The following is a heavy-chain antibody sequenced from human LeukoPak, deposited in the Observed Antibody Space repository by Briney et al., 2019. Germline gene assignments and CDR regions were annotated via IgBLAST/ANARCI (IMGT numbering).Heavy chain of an antibody. D-gene: IGHD5-18*01. CDR2: ISGSGGYT. Sequence: PGGSLRLSCAASKFTFSTFSMSWVRQAPGKGLEWVSSISGSGGYTYYADSVKGRFTISRDNSKNTLFLQMNSLRAEDTAVYYCARERRNVGTAMKDWGQGTMVTVSS. CDR3: ARERRNVGTAMKD. CDR1: KFTFSTFS. V-gene: IGHV3-23*01. J-gene: IGHJ3*01.